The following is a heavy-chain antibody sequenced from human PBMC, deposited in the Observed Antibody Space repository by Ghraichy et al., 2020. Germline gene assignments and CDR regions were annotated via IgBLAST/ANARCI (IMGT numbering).Heavy chain of an antibody. D-gene: IGHD6-13*01. CDR3: VRPRYSNNWYLSNDY. J-gene: IGHJ4*02. V-gene: IGHV3-7*03. CDR1: GFTFSKYW. Sequence: GESLNISCAASGFTFSKYWMNWVRQAPGKGLEWVANIKQDGSEKYYVDSVKGRFTISRDNAKNSLYLQMNSLRAEDTAVFYCVRPRYSNNWYLSNDYWGQGTLVTVSS. CDR2: IKQDGSEK.